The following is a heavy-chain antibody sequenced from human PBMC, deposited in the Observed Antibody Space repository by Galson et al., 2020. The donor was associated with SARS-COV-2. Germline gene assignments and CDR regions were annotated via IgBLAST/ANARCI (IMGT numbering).Heavy chain of an antibody. CDR3: ARDYVTLGVAAANDY. CDR2: ISSSSSYI. V-gene: IGHV3-21*01. D-gene: IGHD6-13*01. J-gene: IGHJ4*02. Sequence: GESLKISCAASGFTFSSYSMNWVRQAPGKGLEWVSSISSSSSYIYYADSVKGRFTISRDNAKNSLYLQMNSLRAEDTAVYYCARDYVTLGVAAANDYWGQGTLVTVSS. CDR1: GFTFSSYS.